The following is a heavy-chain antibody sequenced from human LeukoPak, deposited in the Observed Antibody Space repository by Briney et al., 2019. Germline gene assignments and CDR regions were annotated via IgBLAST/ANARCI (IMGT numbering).Heavy chain of an antibody. V-gene: IGHV3-7*03. J-gene: IGHJ6*02. CDR1: GFTFSNAW. Sequence: GGSLRLSCAASGFTFSNAWMNWIRQDPGKGLEWVANIKLDGSEKYYVDSVKGRFTISRDNAKNSLYLQMNSLRAEDTAVYYCARDLFGVVMHYYYYYGMDVWAKGPRSPSP. CDR2: IKLDGSEK. CDR3: ARDLFGVVMHYYYYYGMDV. D-gene: IGHD3-3*01.